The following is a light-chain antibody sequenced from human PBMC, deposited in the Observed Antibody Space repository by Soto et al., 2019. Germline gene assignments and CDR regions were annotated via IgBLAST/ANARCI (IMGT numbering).Light chain of an antibody. V-gene: IGLV2-18*01. CDR3: SLYKSRSTYV. Sequence: QSALTQPPSVSGSPGQSVTISCTGTSSDVGSYNRVSWYQQPPGTAPKLMIYEVSNRPSGVPDRFSGSKSGNTASLTISGLQDEEEADYYCSLYKSRSTYVFGTGTKVTV. J-gene: IGLJ1*01. CDR2: EVS. CDR1: SSDVGSYNR.